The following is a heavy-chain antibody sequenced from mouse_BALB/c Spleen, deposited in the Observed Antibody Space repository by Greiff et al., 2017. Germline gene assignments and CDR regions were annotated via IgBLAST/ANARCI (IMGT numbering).Heavy chain of an antibody. D-gene: IGHD1-1*02. CDR2: ISYSGST. CDR1: GYSITSDYA. V-gene: IGHV3-2*02. J-gene: IGHJ4*01. Sequence: VQLKESGPGLVKPSQSLSLTCTVTGYSITSDYAWNWIRQFPGNKLEWMGYISYSGSTSYNPSLKSRISITRDTSKNQFFLQLNSVTTEDTATYYCARHYGLYYYAMDYWGQGTSVTVSS. CDR3: ARHYGLYYYAMDY.